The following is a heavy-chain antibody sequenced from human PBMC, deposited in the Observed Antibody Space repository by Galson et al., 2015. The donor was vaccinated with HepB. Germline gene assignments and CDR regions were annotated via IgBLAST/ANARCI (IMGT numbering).Heavy chain of an antibody. D-gene: IGHD2-2*01. CDR1: GFTFSTYS. CDR2: ISSSSNSI. J-gene: IGHJ4*02. CDR3: ARGGTSTSLFDY. V-gene: IGHV3-48*04. Sequence: LRLSCAASGFTFSTYSMNWVRQAPGKGLEWVSYISSSSNSIYYADSVKGRFTISRDNVKNSVYLQMDSLRAEDTAVYYCARGGTSTSLFDYWGQGTLVTVSS.